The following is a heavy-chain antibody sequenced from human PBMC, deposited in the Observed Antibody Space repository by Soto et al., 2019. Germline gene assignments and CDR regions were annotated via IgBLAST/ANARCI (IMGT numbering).Heavy chain of an antibody. Sequence: GGSLRLSCAASGFTFSSYAMSWVRQAPGKGLEWVSAISGSGGSTYYADSVKGRFTISRDNSKNTLYLQMNSLRAEDTAVYYCAKAYYDFWSGYYMIRGGDGFDYWGQGTLVTVSS. CDR3: AKAYYDFWSGYYMIRGGDGFDY. CDR2: ISGSGGST. V-gene: IGHV3-23*01. D-gene: IGHD3-3*01. CDR1: GFTFSSYA. J-gene: IGHJ4*02.